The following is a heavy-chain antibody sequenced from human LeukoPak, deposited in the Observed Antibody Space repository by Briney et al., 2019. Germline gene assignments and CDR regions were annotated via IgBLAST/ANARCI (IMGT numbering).Heavy chain of an antibody. J-gene: IGHJ4*02. D-gene: IGHD3-22*01. CDR2: IIPILGIA. CDR1: GGTFSSYA. V-gene: IGHV1-69*04. CDR3: ARDAAAYYYDSSGYWPEH. Sequence: SVKVSCKASGGTFSSYAISWVRQAPGQGLEWMGRIIPILGIANYARKFQGRVTITADKSTSTAYMELSSLRSEDPAVYYCARDAAAYYYDSSGYWPEHWGQGTLVTVSS.